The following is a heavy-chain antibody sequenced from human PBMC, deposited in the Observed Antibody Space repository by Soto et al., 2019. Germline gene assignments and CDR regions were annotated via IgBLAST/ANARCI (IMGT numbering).Heavy chain of an antibody. CDR2: INPNSGVT. D-gene: IGHD3-22*01. Sequence: QVQLVQSGGEVKEPGASVKVSCKGSGYIFTHYYYNWVRQAPGQGLEWMGWINPNSGVTKYAQTFQGRVTMTRDTSISTVYMELSRPTSDDTAVYYCARGEGQFDTTGSYYVYWGQGSLVIVSS. J-gene: IGHJ4*02. CDR1: GYIFTHYY. CDR3: ARGEGQFDTTGSYYVY. V-gene: IGHV1-2*02.